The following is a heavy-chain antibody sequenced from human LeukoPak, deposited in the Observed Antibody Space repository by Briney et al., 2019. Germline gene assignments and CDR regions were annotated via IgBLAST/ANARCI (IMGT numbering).Heavy chain of an antibody. D-gene: IGHD3-16*01. CDR2: ISSSSSCI. CDR1: GFTFSSYS. Sequence: PGGSLRLSCAASGFTFSSYSMTWVRQAPGKGLEWVSSISSSSSCIYYADSVKGRFTISRDNAKNSLYLQMNSLRAEDTAVYYCARDLIIWGASLLGAFDIWGQGTMVTVSS. V-gene: IGHV3-21*01. CDR3: ARDLIIWGASLLGAFDI. J-gene: IGHJ3*02.